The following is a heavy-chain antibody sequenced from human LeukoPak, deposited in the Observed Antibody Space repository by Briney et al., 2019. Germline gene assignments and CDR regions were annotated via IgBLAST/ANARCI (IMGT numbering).Heavy chain of an antibody. V-gene: IGHV3-23*01. CDR1: GFTFSSYA. Sequence: PGGSLRLSCAASGFTFSSYAMSWVSQAPGKGLEWVSAISGSGGSTYYADSVKGRFTISRDNSKNTLYLQMNSLGAEDTAVYYCAKVPSFETTVTTLYYFDYWGQGTLVTVSS. CDR3: AKVPSFETTVTTLYYFDY. CDR2: ISGSGGST. D-gene: IGHD4-17*01. J-gene: IGHJ4*02.